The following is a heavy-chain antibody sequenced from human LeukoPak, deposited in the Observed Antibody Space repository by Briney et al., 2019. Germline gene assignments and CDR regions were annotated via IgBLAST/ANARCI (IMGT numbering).Heavy chain of an antibody. V-gene: IGHV3-30-3*01. CDR1: GFNFCSYL. Sequence: GGSLRLSCAASGFNFCSYLIQWVPQAPGKGLVGVADISYYGSNKYYTHSVRGRFTLPRDNSKNTLFLQMNSLRAEDPSVYYCAREDNSGWDRRYFEYWGQGTLVPV. D-gene: IGHD6-19*01. CDR3: AREDNSGWDRRYFEY. CDR2: ISYYGSNK. J-gene: IGHJ4*02.